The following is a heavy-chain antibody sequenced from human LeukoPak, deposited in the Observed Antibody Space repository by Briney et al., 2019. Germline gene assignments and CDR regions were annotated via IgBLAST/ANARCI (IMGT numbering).Heavy chain of an antibody. Sequence: GASVKVSCKASGYTFTSYGISWVRQAPGQGLEWMGWISAYNGNTNYAQKLQGRVTMATDTSTSTAYMELRSLRSDDTAVYYCATYVLRYFDSGLGFDPWGQGTLVTVSS. J-gene: IGHJ5*02. D-gene: IGHD3-9*01. CDR2: ISAYNGNT. CDR1: GYTFTSYG. V-gene: IGHV1-18*01. CDR3: ATYVLRYFDSGLGFDP.